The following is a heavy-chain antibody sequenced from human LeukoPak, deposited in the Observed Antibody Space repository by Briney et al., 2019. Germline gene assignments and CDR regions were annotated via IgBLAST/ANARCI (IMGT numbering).Heavy chain of an antibody. D-gene: IGHD3-22*01. CDR1: GYTFTCYY. CDR2: INPNSGPT. V-gene: IGHV1-2*02. Sequence: ASVKVSCKASGYTFTCYYMHWVREAPGQGREGRGWINPNSGPTNYPHNFPRSVTMTSTTSITTAYMELTRLTSDDTAVYYCARSDYYDSTRYYFDYWGQGTLVTVSS. CDR3: ARSDYYDSTRYYFDY. J-gene: IGHJ4*02.